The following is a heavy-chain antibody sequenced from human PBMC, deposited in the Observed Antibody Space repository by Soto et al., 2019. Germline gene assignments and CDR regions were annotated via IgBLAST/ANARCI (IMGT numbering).Heavy chain of an antibody. CDR1: GGSISGYY. CDR2: IYYRGST. CDR3: ARQQLLPCSYALDV. D-gene: IGHD6-13*01. J-gene: IGHJ6*02. Sequence: LSLTCTVSGGSISGYYWSWIRQSPGKGLEYIGYIYYRGSTNYNPSLKSRVTMSVDTSRNQFSLKVNSVTAADTAVYYCARQQLLPCSYALDVWGQGTTVTVS. V-gene: IGHV4-59*01.